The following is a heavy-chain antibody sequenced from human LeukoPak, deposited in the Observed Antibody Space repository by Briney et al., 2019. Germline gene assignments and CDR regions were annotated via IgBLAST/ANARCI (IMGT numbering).Heavy chain of an antibody. D-gene: IGHD2-2*01. CDR3: AREGSYCGSTSCPNDY. J-gene: IGHJ4*02. CDR2: INPNSGGT. V-gene: IGHV1-2*02. Sequence: ASVKVSCKASGYTFTGYYMHWVRQAPGQGLEWMGWINPNSGGTNYAQKFQGRVTMTRDTSISTAYMELSRLSSDDTAVFYCAREGSYCGSTSCPNDYWGQGTLVTVSS. CDR1: GYTFTGYY.